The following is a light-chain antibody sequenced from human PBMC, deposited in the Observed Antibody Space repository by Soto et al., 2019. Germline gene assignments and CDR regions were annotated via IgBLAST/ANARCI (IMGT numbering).Light chain of an antibody. CDR1: QSVSSSY. J-gene: IGKJ1*01. Sequence: DIVLMQSPGTLSLSPGERATLSCRASQSVSSSYLAWYQQKRGEPPTLLIYGASNRATGIPDRFSGSGSATAFTLIIISLEPEDYVVYYCQQYGTSPPWTFGQGTKVEIK. CDR2: GAS. V-gene: IGKV3-20*01. CDR3: QQYGTSPPWT.